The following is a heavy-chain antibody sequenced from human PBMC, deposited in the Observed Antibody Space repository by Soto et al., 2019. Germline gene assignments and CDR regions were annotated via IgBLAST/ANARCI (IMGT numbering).Heavy chain of an antibody. CDR1: DGSISSGGYY. V-gene: IGHV4-31*03. Sequence: PSETLSLTCTVSDGSISSGGYYWSWIRQHPGKGLECIGYIYYSGSTYYNPSLKSRVTISVDTSENQFSLKLSSVTAADTAVYYCARYGSGSYYPTTFDYWGQGTLVTVSS. D-gene: IGHD3-10*01. J-gene: IGHJ4*02. CDR2: IYYSGST. CDR3: ARYGSGSYYPTTFDY.